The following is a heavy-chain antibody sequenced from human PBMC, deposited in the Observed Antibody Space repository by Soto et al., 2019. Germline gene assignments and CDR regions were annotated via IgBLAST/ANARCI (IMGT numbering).Heavy chain of an antibody. CDR3: ARDRVLLWVGGGAGGMDV. V-gene: IGHV1-18*01. CDR2: ISAYNGNT. Sequence: QVQLVQSGAEVKKPGASVKVSCKASGYTFTSYGISWVRQAPGQGLEWMGWISAYNGNTNYAQKLQGRVTMTTDTXTXTVXMEQGSLRPDDTAVYYCARDRVLLWVGGGAGGMDVWGQGTTVTVSS. J-gene: IGHJ6*02. CDR1: GYTFTSYG. D-gene: IGHD3-10*01.